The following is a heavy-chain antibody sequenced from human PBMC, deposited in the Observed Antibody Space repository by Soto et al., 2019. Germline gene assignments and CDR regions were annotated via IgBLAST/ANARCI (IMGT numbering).Heavy chain of an antibody. V-gene: IGHV4-31*03. CDR1: GGSISSGGYY. CDR2: IYYSGST. CDR3: ARVGAAMGDWFDP. J-gene: IGHJ5*02. Sequence: SETLSLTCTVSGGSISSGGYYWSWIRQHPGKGLEWIGYIYYSGSTYYNPSLKSRVTISVDTSKNQFSLKLSSVTAADTAVYYCARVGAAMGDWFDPWGQGNLVTVSS. D-gene: IGHD5-18*01.